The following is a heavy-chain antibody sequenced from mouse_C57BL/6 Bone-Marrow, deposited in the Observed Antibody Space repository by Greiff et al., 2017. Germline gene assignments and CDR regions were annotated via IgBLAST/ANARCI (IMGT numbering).Heavy chain of an antibody. CDR3: ARGDGSSYDYFDY. D-gene: IGHD1-1*01. Sequence: QVQLKQSGAELVKPGASVKISCKASGYAFSSYWMNWVKQRPGKGLEWIGQIYPGDGDTNYNGKFKGKATLTADKSSSTAYMQRSSLTSEDSAVYFCARGDGSSYDYFDYWGQGTTLTVSS. CDR1: GYAFSSYW. CDR2: IYPGDGDT. V-gene: IGHV1-80*01. J-gene: IGHJ2*01.